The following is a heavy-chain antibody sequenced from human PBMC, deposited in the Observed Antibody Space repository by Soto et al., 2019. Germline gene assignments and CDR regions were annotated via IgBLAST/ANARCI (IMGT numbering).Heavy chain of an antibody. D-gene: IGHD3-10*01. V-gene: IGHV4-39*01. J-gene: IGHJ6*02. Sequence: SETLSLTCTVSGGSTSSSSYYWGWIRQPPGKGLEWIGSIYYSGSTYYNPSLKSRVTISVDTSKNQFSMKLSSVTAADTAVYYCASRGVLWFGELDYGMDVWGQGTTVTVSS. CDR2: IYYSGST. CDR3: ASRGVLWFGELDYGMDV. CDR1: GGSTSSSSYY.